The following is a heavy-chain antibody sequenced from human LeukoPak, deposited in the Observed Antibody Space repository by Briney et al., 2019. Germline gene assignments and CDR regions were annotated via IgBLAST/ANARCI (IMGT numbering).Heavy chain of an antibody. Sequence: GGSLRLSCAASGFTLSNYGMHWVRQAPGKGLDWVAFIHYYGSNKYYADSVKGRFTISRDDSKNTLYLQMNSLRAEDTAVYYCAKAASKRTDYGDYAFYYYMDVWGKGSTVTISS. V-gene: IGHV3-30*02. J-gene: IGHJ6*03. D-gene: IGHD4-17*01. CDR1: GFTLSNYG. CDR2: IHYYGSNK. CDR3: AKAASKRTDYGDYAFYYYMDV.